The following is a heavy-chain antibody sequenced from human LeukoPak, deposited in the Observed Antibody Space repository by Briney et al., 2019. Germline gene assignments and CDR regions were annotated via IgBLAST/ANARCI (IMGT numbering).Heavy chain of an antibody. Sequence: GASVKVSCTASGYTFTGYYMHWVRQAPGQGLEWMGWINPNSGGTNYAQKFQGWVTMTRDTSISTAYMELSRLRSDDTAVYYCARDQRYCGGDCYDAFDIWGQGTMVTVSS. J-gene: IGHJ3*02. D-gene: IGHD2-21*02. CDR1: GYTFTGYY. CDR2: INPNSGGT. CDR3: ARDQRYCGGDCYDAFDI. V-gene: IGHV1-2*04.